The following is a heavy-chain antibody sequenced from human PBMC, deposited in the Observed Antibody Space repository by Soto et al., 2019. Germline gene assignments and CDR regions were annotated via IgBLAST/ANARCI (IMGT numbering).Heavy chain of an antibody. D-gene: IGHD3-3*01. CDR3: ARGRFLEWLSINWFDP. J-gene: IGHJ5*02. CDR1: GGTFSSYA. CDR2: IIPIFGTA. V-gene: IGHV1-69*13. Sequence: SVKVSCKASGGTFSSYAISWVRQAPGQGLEWMGGIIPIFGTANYAQKFQGRVTITADESTSTAYMELSSLRSEDTAVYYCARGRFLEWLSINWFDPWGQGTLVTVSS.